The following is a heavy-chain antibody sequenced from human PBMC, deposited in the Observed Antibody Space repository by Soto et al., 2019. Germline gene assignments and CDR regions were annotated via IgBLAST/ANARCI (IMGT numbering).Heavy chain of an antibody. CDR3: ARDPVTMVRGAQDY. J-gene: IGHJ4*02. Sequence: VVSRIISCAASGFTFSSYSMNWVRQAPGKGLEWVSSISSSSSYIYYADSVKGRFTISRDNAKNSLYLQMNSLRAEDTAVYYCARDPVTMVRGAQDYWGQGTLVTVSS. CDR1: GFTFSSYS. V-gene: IGHV3-21*01. D-gene: IGHD3-10*01. CDR2: ISSSSSYI.